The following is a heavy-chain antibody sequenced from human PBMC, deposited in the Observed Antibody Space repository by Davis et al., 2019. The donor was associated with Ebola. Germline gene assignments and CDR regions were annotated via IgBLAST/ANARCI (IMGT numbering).Heavy chain of an antibody. CDR3: ARGYSLNY. J-gene: IGHJ4*02. CDR1: GFTFSSYG. V-gene: IGHV3-33*01. D-gene: IGHD6-13*01. CDR2: IWYDGSNK. Sequence: GGSLRLSCAASGFTFSSYGMHWVRQAPGKGLEWVAVIWYDGSNKYYADSVKGRFTISRDNSKNTLYLQMNSLKTEDTAVYYCARGYSLNYWGQGTLVTVSS.